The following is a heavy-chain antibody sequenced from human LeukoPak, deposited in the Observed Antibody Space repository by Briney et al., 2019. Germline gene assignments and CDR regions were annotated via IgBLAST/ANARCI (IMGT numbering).Heavy chain of an antibody. J-gene: IGHJ4*02. CDR2: IYYSGST. Sequence: SQTLSLTCTVSGGSISSGGYYWSWIRQHPGKGLEWIGYIYYSGSTYYNPSLKSRVTISVDTSKNQFSLKLSSVTAADTAVYYCARDRVGSGGFDYWGQGTLVTVSS. V-gene: IGHV4-31*03. CDR3: ARDRVGSGGFDY. CDR1: GGSISSGGYY. D-gene: IGHD6-25*01.